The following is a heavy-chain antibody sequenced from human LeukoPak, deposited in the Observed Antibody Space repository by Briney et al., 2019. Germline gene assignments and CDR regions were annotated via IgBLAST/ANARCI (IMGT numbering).Heavy chain of an antibody. J-gene: IGHJ4*02. D-gene: IGHD6-13*01. CDR1: GGSITSYY. CDR2: IYTSGSA. CDR3: ARRRTAAGGNSFDY. V-gene: IGHV4-4*09. Sequence: SETLSLTCTVSGGSITSYYWSWIRQSPGKGLEYIGYIYTSGSANYNPSLKSRVTISVATSKNQFSLQLSSVTAADTAVYYCARRRTAAGGNSFDYWGQGTLVTVSS.